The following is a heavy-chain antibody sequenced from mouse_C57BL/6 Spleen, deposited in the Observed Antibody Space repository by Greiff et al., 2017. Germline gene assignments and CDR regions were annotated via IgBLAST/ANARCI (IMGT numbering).Heavy chain of an antibody. D-gene: IGHD1-1*01. CDR2: IDPSDSYT. CDR1: GYTFTSYW. V-gene: IGHV1-50*01. J-gene: IGHJ1*03. Sequence: VQLQQPGAELVKPGASVKLSCKASGYTFTSYWMQWVKQRPGQGLEWIGEIDPSDSYTNYNQQFKGKATLTVDTSSSTAYMQLSSLTSEDSAVYYCAITTVVDHWYFDVWGTGTTVTVSS. CDR3: AITTVVDHWYFDV.